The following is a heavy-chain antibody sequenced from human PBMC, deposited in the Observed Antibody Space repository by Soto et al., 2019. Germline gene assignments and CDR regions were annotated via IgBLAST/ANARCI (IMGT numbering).Heavy chain of an antibody. CDR3: ARGLRAGPNWFDP. Sequence: QVQLVQSGAEVKKPGASVKVSCKASGYTFTSYGISWVRQAPGQGLEWMGMISAYNGNTNYAQKLQGRVTMTTDTSPTTAYMELSRLRSDDSAVYYCARGLRAGPNWFDPWGQGTLVTVSS. CDR1: GYTFTSYG. J-gene: IGHJ5*02. V-gene: IGHV1-18*01. CDR2: ISAYNGNT.